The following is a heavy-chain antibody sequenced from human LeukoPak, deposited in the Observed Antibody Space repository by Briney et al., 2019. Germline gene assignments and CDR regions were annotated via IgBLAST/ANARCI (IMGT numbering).Heavy chain of an antibody. CDR2: IYTSGST. CDR1: GNSISSGDNY. CDR3: ARASYSYDINGWVPFDY. V-gene: IGHV4-61*02. D-gene: IGHD3-22*01. J-gene: IGHJ4*02. Sequence: SETLSLTCTVSGNSISSGDNYWSWIRQPAGKGLEWIGRIYTSGSTNYNPSLKSRVTISGDTSKNQFSLRLSSVTAADTAVCYCARASYSYDINGWVPFDYWGQGTLVTVSS.